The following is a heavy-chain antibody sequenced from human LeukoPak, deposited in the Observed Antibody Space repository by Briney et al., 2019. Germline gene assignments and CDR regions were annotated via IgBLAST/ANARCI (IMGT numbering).Heavy chain of an antibody. CDR2: ISYDGSKK. V-gene: IGHV3-30*18. Sequence: GGSLRLSCAASGFAFSSDGMHWGRQAPRKGLGWGAVISYDGSKKYYADSVKGRFTISRDNSKNTLYLQMNSLRAEATAVYYCAKAYCGGDCYFHVTGLDVFDIWGQGTMVTVSS. CDR3: AKAYCGGDCYFHVTGLDVFDI. D-gene: IGHD2-21*02. CDR1: GFAFSSDG. J-gene: IGHJ3*02.